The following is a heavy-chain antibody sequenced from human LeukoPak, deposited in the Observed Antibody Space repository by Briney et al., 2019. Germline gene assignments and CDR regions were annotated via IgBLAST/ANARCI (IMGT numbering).Heavy chain of an antibody. Sequence: EASVKVSCKASGGTFSSYAISWVRQAPGQGLEWMGRIIPILGIANYAQKFQGRVTITADKSTSTAYMELSSLRPEDTAVYYCARAVGAGYAGPFDPWGQGTLVTVSS. V-gene: IGHV1-69*04. CDR1: GGTFSSYA. D-gene: IGHD5-12*01. CDR2: IIPILGIA. J-gene: IGHJ5*02. CDR3: ARAVGAGYAGPFDP.